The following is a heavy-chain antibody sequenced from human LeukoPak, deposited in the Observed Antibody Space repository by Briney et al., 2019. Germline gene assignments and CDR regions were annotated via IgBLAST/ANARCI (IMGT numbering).Heavy chain of an antibody. CDR1: GFTFSSYA. J-gene: IGHJ5*02. CDR2: ISYDGSNK. Sequence: GGSLRLSCAASGFTFSSYAMHWVRQAPGKGLEWVAVISYDGSNKYYADSVKGRFTISRDNSKNTLYLQMNSLRAEDTAVYYCARGPSYYYGSGSYYKTYWFDPWGQGTLVTVSS. D-gene: IGHD3-10*01. V-gene: IGHV3-30-3*01. CDR3: ARGPSYYYGSGSYYKTYWFDP.